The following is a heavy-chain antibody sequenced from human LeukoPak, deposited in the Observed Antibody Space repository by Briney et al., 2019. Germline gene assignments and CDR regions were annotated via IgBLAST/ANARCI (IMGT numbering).Heavy chain of an antibody. CDR1: GFSFSSYA. Sequence: GGSLRLSCAASGFSFSSYAMHWVRQAPGKGLEWVALISYDGNDKYYADSVKGRFTISRDNSKNTLYLQMNSLRAEDTAVYYCARINCSSTSCSDYWGQGTLVTVSS. V-gene: IGHV3-30*03. CDR2: ISYDGNDK. J-gene: IGHJ4*02. CDR3: ARINCSSTSCSDY. D-gene: IGHD2-2*01.